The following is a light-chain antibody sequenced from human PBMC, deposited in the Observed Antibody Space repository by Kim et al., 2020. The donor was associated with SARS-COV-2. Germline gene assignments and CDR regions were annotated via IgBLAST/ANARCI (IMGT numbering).Light chain of an antibody. CDR1: QSVSSSY. J-gene: IGKJ1*01. CDR2: GAS. V-gene: IGKV3-20*01. Sequence: EVVLTQSPGTLSLSPGERATLSCRASQSVSSSYLGWYQQKPGQAPRLLIYGASTRATGIPDRFSGSGSGTDFTLTISRLEPEDFAVYYCQQYGSSPWTFVQGTKVDIK. CDR3: QQYGSSPWT.